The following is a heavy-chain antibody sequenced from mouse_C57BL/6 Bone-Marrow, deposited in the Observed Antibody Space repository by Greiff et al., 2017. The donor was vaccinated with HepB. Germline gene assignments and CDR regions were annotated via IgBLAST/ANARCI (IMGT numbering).Heavy chain of an antibody. CDR1: GFNIKDYY. Sequence: EVQLQQSGAELVKPGASVKLSCTASGFNIKDYYMHWVKQRTEQGLEWIGRIDPEDGDTKYAPKFQGKATITADTSSNTAYLQLSSLTSEDTAVYYCARPYYGRPYAMDYWGQGTSVTVSS. J-gene: IGHJ4*01. V-gene: IGHV14-2*01. CDR3: ARPYYGRPYAMDY. CDR2: IDPEDGDT. D-gene: IGHD1-1*01.